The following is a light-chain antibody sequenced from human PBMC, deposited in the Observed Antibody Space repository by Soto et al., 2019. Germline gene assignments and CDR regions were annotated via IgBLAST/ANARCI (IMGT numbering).Light chain of an antibody. J-gene: IGKJ1*01. V-gene: IGKV3-20*01. CDR3: QQYITSPRT. Sequence: EIVLTQSPGTLSLSPGERATLSCRASQNVSAAYLAWYQQKPGQAPRLLIYGASSRATGIPDRFSGIGSGTDLTLTISRLEPEDFVVYYCQQYITSPRTFGPGTKVDIK. CDR1: QNVSAAY. CDR2: GAS.